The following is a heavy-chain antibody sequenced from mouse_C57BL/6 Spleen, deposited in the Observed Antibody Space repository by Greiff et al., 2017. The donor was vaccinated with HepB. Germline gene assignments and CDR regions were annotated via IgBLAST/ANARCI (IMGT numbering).Heavy chain of an antibody. CDR3: ARRGGLPYYFDY. Sequence: QVQLQQSGAELVKPGASVKMSCKASGYTFTSYWITWVKQRPGQGLEWIGDIYPGSGSTNYNEKFKSKATLTVDTSSSTAYMQLSSLTSEDSAVYYCARRGGLPYYFDYWGQGTTLTVSS. D-gene: IGHD2-2*01. CDR2: IYPGSGST. CDR1: GYTFTSYW. J-gene: IGHJ2*01. V-gene: IGHV1-55*01.